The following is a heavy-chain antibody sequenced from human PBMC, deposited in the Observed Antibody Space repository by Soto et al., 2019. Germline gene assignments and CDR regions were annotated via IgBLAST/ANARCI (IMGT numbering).Heavy chain of an antibody. V-gene: IGHV1-18*01. D-gene: IGHD6-13*01. CDR3: ARGRASVEQPLVRVEDAFDH. J-gene: IGHJ3*01. CDR1: GYTFTSYG. Sequence: ASVKVSCKASGYTFTSYGISWVRQAPGQGLEWMGWISAYNGNTNYAQKLQGRVTMTTDTSTSTAYMELRSLRSDDTAVYSCARGRASVEQPLVRVEDAFDHWGQGTMVTVSS. CDR2: ISAYNGNT.